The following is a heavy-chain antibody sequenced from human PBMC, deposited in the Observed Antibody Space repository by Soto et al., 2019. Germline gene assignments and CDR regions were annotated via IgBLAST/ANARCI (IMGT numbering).Heavy chain of an antibody. J-gene: IGHJ4*02. CDR2: ISFDVSNK. CDR1: GFTFSRCG. Sequence: QVQMVQSGGGVVQLGRSLRLSCAAYGFTFSRCGMHWVRQAPVKGLEWVAVISFDVSNKNYADSVKGRFTISTDNSKNTQYLQKNILRSEDTAVYSCAKGHDYSDYFVYCGQGTLVTVSS. D-gene: IGHD4-4*01. CDR3: AKGHDYSDYFVY. V-gene: IGHV3-30*18.